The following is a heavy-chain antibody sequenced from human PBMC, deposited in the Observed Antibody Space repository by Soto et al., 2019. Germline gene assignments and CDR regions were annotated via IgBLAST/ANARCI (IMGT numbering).Heavy chain of an antibody. Sequence: QVQLVQSGAEVKKPGSSVKVSCKASGGTFSSYAISWVRQAPGQGLEWMGGIIPISGTANYAQKFQGRVTITADESTSTADMELSSLRSEDTAVYYCARSQGSSTSLEIYYYYYYGMDVWGQGTTVTVPS. CDR1: GGTFSSYA. CDR2: IIPISGTA. CDR3: ARSQGSSTSLEIYYYYYYGMDV. J-gene: IGHJ6*02. D-gene: IGHD2-2*01. V-gene: IGHV1-69*01.